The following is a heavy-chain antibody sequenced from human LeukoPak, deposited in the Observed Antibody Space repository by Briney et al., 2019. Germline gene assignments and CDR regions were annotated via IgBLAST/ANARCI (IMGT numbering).Heavy chain of an antibody. CDR1: GGSISSSSYY. D-gene: IGHD1-26*01. V-gene: IGHV4-39*01. CDR2: IYYSGST. Sequence: SETLSLTCTVSGGSISSSSYYWGWIRQPPGKGLEWIGSIYYSGSTYYNPSLKSRVTISVDTSKNQFSLKLSSVTAADTVVYYCARHWELLLLYFDYWGQGTLVTVSS. CDR3: ARHWELLLLYFDY. J-gene: IGHJ4*02.